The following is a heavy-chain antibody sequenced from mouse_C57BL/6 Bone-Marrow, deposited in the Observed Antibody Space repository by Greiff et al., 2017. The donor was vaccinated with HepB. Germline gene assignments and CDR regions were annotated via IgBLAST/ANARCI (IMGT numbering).Heavy chain of an antibody. CDR3: ARSDDPWGAYYFDY. J-gene: IGHJ2*01. CDR2: IYPGSGST. D-gene: IGHD2-3*01. V-gene: IGHV1-55*01. CDR1: GYTFTSYW. Sequence: QVQLKQPGAELVKPGASVKMSCKASGYTFTSYWITWVKQRPGQGLEWIGDIYPGSGSTNYNEKFKSKATLTVDTSSSTAYMQLSSLTSEDSAVYYCARSDDPWGAYYFDYWGQGTTLTVSS.